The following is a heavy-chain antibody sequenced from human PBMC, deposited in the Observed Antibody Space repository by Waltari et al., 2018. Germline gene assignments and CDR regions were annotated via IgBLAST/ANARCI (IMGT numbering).Heavy chain of an antibody. CDR1: GGSISSSSYY. V-gene: IGHV4-39*01. Sequence: QLQLQESGPGLVKPSETLSLTCTVSGGSISSSSYYWGWIRQPPGKGLEWIGSIYDSGVTDSTPSPMRRVTISVDTSKNQFSLKLISVTAADTAVYYCAAFDISGSYEYYFDYWGQGTLVTVSS. J-gene: IGHJ4*02. CDR2: IYDSGVT. CDR3: AAFDISGSYEYYFDY. D-gene: IGHD1-26*01.